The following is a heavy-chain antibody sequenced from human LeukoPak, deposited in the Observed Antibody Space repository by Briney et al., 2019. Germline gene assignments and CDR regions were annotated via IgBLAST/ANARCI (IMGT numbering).Heavy chain of an antibody. CDR3: ARGPADVDYGWFDP. Sequence: ASVKLSCKASGYTFTSYDINWVRQATGQGLEWMGWMNPNSGNTGYAHKFQGRVTMTRNTSISTAYMELSSLRSEDTAVYYCARGPADVDYGWFDPWGQGTLVTVSS. J-gene: IGHJ5*02. CDR1: GYTFTSYD. V-gene: IGHV1-8*01. CDR2: MNPNSGNT. D-gene: IGHD4-17*01.